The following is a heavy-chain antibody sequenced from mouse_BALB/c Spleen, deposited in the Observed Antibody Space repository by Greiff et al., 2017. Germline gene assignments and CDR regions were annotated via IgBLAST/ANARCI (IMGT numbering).Heavy chain of an antibody. CDR3: ASYRYDLYYFDY. CDR2: ISNGGGST. Sequence: EVKLVESGGGLVQPGGSLKLSCAASGFTFSSYTMSWVRQTPEKRLEWVAYISNGGGSTYYPDTVKGRFTISRDNAKNTLYLQMSSLKSEDTAMYYCASYRYDLYYFDYWGQGTTLTVSS. D-gene: IGHD2-14*01. CDR1: GFTFSSYT. V-gene: IGHV5-12-2*01. J-gene: IGHJ2*01.